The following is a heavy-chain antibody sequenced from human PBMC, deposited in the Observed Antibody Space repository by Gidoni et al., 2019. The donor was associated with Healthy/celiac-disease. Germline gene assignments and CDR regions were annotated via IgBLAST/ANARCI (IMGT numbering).Heavy chain of an antibody. V-gene: IGHV3-48*04. D-gene: IGHD3-22*01. Sequence: EVQLVESGGGLVQPGGSLRLSCAASGFTFSSYSMNWVRQAPGKGLEWVSYISSSSSTIYYADSGKGRFTISRDNAKNSLYLQMNSLRAEDTAVYYCARGTRVTMIVVVRGTYFDYWGQGTLVTVSS. CDR2: ISSSSSTI. J-gene: IGHJ4*02. CDR3: ARGTRVTMIVVVRGTYFDY. CDR1: GFTFSSYS.